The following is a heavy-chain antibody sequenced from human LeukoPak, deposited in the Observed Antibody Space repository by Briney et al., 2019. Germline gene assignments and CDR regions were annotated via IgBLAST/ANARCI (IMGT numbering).Heavy chain of an antibody. CDR1: GGSISSYY. J-gene: IGHJ5*02. CDR2: IYTSGST. Sequence: PSETLSLTRTVSGGSISSYYWSWIRQPAGKGLEWIGRIYTSGSTNYNPSLKSRVTMSVDTSKNQLSLKLSSVTAADTAVYYCAREDRQQLVHGFDPWGQGTLVTVSS. D-gene: IGHD6-13*01. V-gene: IGHV4-4*07. CDR3: AREDRQQLVHGFDP.